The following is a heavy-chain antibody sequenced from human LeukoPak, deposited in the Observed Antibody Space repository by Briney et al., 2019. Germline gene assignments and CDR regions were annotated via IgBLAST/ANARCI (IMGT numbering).Heavy chain of an antibody. CDR3: GRGHWGLDY. D-gene: IGHD7-27*01. CDR1: GFTFSDSH. V-gene: IGHV3-11*04. J-gene: IGHJ4*02. CDR2: ISNSGSSI. Sequence: PGGSLRLSCAASGFTFSDSHMTWIRQAPGEGPEWVSYISNSGSSIYYADSVKARFTTSRDNAKSSLYLQMNSLRAEDTAVYYCGRGHWGLDYWGQGALVTVSS.